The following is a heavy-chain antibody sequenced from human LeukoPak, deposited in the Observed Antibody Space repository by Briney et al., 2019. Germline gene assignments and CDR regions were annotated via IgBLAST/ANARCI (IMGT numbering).Heavy chain of an antibody. CDR2: IYTSGST. Sequence: SETLSLTCTVSGGSVSSYYWNWIRQPAGKGLEWIGRIYTSGSTSYNSSLKSRVTMSVDTSKNQFSLKLNYVTAADTAVYYCARDVGGYNYGYSLDYWGQGTLVSVSS. CDR3: ARDVGGYNYGYSLDY. CDR1: GGSVSSYY. D-gene: IGHD5-18*01. J-gene: IGHJ4*02. V-gene: IGHV4-4*07.